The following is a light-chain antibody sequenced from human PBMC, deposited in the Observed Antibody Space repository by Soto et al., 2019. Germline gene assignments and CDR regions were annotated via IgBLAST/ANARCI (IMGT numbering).Light chain of an antibody. J-gene: IGKJ1*01. CDR1: QGISNY. Sequence: IQLTQSPSSLSASVGDRVTITCRASQGISNYLAWYQQKPGKTPRLLIYGATTLQSGVPSRFSGSGSETEFTLTISGLQPGDSATYYCQQYNSYSPTFGQGTKVDIK. CDR3: QQYNSYSPT. V-gene: IGKV1-9*01. CDR2: GAT.